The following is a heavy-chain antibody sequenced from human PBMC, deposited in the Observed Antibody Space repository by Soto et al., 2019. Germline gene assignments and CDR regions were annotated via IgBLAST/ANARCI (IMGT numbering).Heavy chain of an antibody. CDR1: GYTLTRYG. J-gene: IGHJ6*02. CDR2: INAGNGNT. V-gene: IGHV1-3*01. Sequence: ASVKVSCKASGYTLTRYGISGVRQAPGQVLEWMGWINAGNGNTKFSQKFQGRVTIARVTSASTAYMELSSLRSEDTAVYYCARYSSSWYPDYYYYVMDVLGEGTTVTVSS. CDR3: ARYSSSWYPDYYYYVMDV. D-gene: IGHD6-13*01.